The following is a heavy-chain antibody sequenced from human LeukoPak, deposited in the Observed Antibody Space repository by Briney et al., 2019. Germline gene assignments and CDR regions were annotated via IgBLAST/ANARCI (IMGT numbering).Heavy chain of an antibody. V-gene: IGHV4-59*01. Sequence: PSETLSLTCTVSGGSISSYHWSWIRQPPGKRLEWIGYIYYSGSTNYNPSLKSRVTISVDTSKNQFSLKLSSVTAADTAVYYCCSGSYYFDYWGQGTLVTVSS. J-gene: IGHJ4*02. CDR2: IYYSGST. CDR1: GGSISSYH. D-gene: IGHD3-10*02. CDR3: CSGSYYFDY.